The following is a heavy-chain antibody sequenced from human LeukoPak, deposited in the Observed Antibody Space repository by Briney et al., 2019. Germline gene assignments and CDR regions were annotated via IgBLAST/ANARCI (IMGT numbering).Heavy chain of an antibody. D-gene: IGHD2/OR15-2a*01. CDR3: ARDFYASGFYFWFDP. CDR1: GGYTGSHY. Sequence: SETLSLTCTVSGGYTGSHYWSWIRQPAGKGLEWIGRISPSGTTHYNPSLGSRVTMSVDTSKNYFSLRLSSVTAADTAVYYCARDFYASGFYFWFDPWGQGTLVTVSS. V-gene: IGHV4-4*07. J-gene: IGHJ5*02. CDR2: ISPSGTT.